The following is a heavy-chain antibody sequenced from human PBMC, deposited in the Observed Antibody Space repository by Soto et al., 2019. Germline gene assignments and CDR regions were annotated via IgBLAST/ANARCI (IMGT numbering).Heavy chain of an antibody. V-gene: IGHV1-18*01. CDR3: ARGRGVVIPAGTPDAFDV. D-gene: IGHD2-21*01. CDR2: ISAFNGYT. J-gene: IGHJ3*01. CDR1: GYIFNKYG. Sequence: ASVKVSCKASGYIFNKYGFNWVRQAPGQGLEWMGRISAFNGYTNFAQKFQGRVTLTTDTSTNTAYMELSSLRSDDTAIYYCARGRGVVIPAGTPDAFDVWGQGTMVTVSS.